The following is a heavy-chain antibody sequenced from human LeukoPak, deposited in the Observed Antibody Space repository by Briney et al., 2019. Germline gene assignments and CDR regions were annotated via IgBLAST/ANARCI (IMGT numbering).Heavy chain of an antibody. D-gene: IGHD5-18*01. Sequence: SETLSLTCTVSGGSISSSSYYWGWIRQPPGKGLEWIGSIYYSGSTYYNPSLKSRVTISVDTSKNQFSLKLSSVTAADTAVYYCARHRYSYGIDYWGQGTLVTVSS. CDR3: ARHRYSYGIDY. CDR2: IYYSGST. CDR1: GGSISSSSYY. J-gene: IGHJ4*02. V-gene: IGHV4-39*01.